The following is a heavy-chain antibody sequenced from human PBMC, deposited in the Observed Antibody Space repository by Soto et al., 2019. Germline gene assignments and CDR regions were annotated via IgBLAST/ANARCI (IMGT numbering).Heavy chain of an antibody. V-gene: IGHV3-23*01. CDR1: GFTFSSYA. CDR3: AKETREYSDYDTFDY. J-gene: IGHJ4*02. CDR2: ISDSGGIT. D-gene: IGHD5-12*01. Sequence: GGFLRLSCAASGFTFSSYAMNWVRQAPGKGLEWVSTISDSGGITYYADSVKGRFTISRDNSKNTLYLQMNSLRAEDTAVYYCAKETREYSDYDTFDYWGQGTLVTVSS.